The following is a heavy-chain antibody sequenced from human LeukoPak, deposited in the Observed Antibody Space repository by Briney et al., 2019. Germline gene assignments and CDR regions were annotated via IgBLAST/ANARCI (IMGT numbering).Heavy chain of an antibody. CDR2: ISGSGGST. V-gene: IGHV3-23*01. J-gene: IGHJ4*02. CDR3: AKAGGYFDY. D-gene: IGHD3-10*01. CDR1: GFTFNSYA. Sequence: GGSLRLSCAASGFTFNSYAMTWVRHAPGKRLEFVSTISGSGGSTDYPDSVKGRFTIYRDNSKNTLYLQMNRLRDEETGVYYCAKAGGYFDYWGQGTLVTVSS.